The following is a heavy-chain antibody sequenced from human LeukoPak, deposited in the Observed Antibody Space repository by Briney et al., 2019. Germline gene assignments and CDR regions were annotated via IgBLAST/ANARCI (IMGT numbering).Heavy chain of an antibody. CDR1: GFTFTNAW. CDR3: TTAFKHVLRYFDQRSLSDAFDI. Sequence: PGGSLRLSCAASGFTFTNAWMTWVRQAPGKGLEWVGRVKSKTNGGATDYAAPVKGRFTISRDDSKNTLYLQMDSLKTEDTAVYYCTTAFKHVLRYFDQRSLSDAFDIWGQGTMVTVSS. V-gene: IGHV3-15*01. J-gene: IGHJ3*02. CDR2: VKSKTNGGAT. D-gene: IGHD3-9*01.